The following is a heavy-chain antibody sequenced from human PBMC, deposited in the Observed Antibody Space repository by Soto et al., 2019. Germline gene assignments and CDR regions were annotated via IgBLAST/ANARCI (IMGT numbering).Heavy chain of an antibody. Sequence: GGSLRLSCAASGFTFSSYAMSWVRQAPGKGLEWVSGISGSGGSTHYADSVKGRFTISRDNSKSTLYLQMNSLRAGDTAVYYCAKGVTSIIRPWFDPWGQGTLVTVSS. CDR2: ISGSGGST. D-gene: IGHD4-4*01. V-gene: IGHV3-23*01. CDR3: AKGVTSIIRPWFDP. J-gene: IGHJ5*02. CDR1: GFTFSSYA.